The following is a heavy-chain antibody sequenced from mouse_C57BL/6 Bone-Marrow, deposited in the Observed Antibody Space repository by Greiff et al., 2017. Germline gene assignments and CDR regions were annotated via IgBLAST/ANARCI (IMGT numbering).Heavy chain of an antibody. Sequence: EVQLQQSGPGLVKPSQSLSLTCSVTGYSITSGYYWNWIRQFPGNKLEWMGYISYDGSNNYNPSLKNRISITRDTSKNQFFLKLNSVTTEDTATYYCARAYYSNYERWYFDVWGTGTTVTVSS. CDR3: ARAYYSNYERWYFDV. D-gene: IGHD2-5*01. V-gene: IGHV3-6*01. CDR2: ISYDGSN. J-gene: IGHJ1*03. CDR1: GYSITSGYY.